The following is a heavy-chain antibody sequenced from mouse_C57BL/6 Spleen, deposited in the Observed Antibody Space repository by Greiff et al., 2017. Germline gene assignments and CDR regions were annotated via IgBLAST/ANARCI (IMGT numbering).Heavy chain of an antibody. J-gene: IGHJ2*01. V-gene: IGHV5-4*03. D-gene: IGHD3-1*01. CDR3: ARRSSSGYFDY. CDR1: GFTFSSYA. Sequence: EVKLMESGGGLVKPGGSLKLSCAASGFTFSSYAMSWVRQTPEKRLEWVATISDGGSYTYYPDNVKGRFTISRDNAKNNLYLQMSHLKSEDTAMYYCARRSSSGYFDYWGQGTTLTVSS. CDR2: ISDGGSYT.